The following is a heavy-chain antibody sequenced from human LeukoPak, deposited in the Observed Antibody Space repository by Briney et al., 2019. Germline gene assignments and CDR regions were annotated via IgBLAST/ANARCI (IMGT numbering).Heavy chain of an antibody. D-gene: IGHD5-12*01. CDR2: ISGSGGST. J-gene: IGHJ4*02. CDR1: GFTFSSYA. CDR3: AKPQSSEWLRLGGVDY. Sequence: GGSLRLSCAASGFTFSSYAMSWVRQAPGKGLEWVSAISGSGGSTYYADSVKGRFTFSRDNSKNTLYLQMNSLRAEDTAVYYCAKPQSSEWLRLGGVDYWGQGTLVTVSS. V-gene: IGHV3-23*01.